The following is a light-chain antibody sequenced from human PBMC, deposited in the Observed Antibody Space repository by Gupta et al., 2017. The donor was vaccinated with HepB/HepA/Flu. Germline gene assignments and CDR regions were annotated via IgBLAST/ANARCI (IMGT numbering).Light chain of an antibody. V-gene: IGKV2-28*01. CDR3: MQGLQSPYT. CDR1: QSLLSDSASTF. Sequence: VTTQSPLSRPFSPGGPASISCKSNQSLLSDSASTFLNWYFHKSGQSPQLLMYLVSLRPSGVSDRFRGSGSGSDFTLRISRVEPDDVGIYYCMQGLQSPYTFGQGTNLEIK. CDR2: LVS. J-gene: IGKJ2*01.